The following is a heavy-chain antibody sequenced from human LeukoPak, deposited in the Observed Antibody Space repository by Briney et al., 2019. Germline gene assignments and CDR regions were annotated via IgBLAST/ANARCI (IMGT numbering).Heavy chain of an antibody. Sequence: ASVKVSCKASGYTFSSYGISWVRQAPGQGLEWMGWISAYNGKTNYAQKLQGRVTMTTDTSTSTAYVELRSLRSDDTAVYYCARDVSDIVVVPTAIGGYWGQGTLVTVSS. V-gene: IGHV1-18*01. J-gene: IGHJ4*02. CDR2: ISAYNGKT. CDR1: GYTFSSYG. D-gene: IGHD2-2*02. CDR3: ARDVSDIVVVPTAIGGY.